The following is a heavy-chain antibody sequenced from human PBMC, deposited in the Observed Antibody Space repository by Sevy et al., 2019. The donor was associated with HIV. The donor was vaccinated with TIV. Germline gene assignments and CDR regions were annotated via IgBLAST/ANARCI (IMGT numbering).Heavy chain of an antibody. Sequence: PETLSLTCTVSGGSISSYYWSWIRQPPGKGLEWIGYIYYSGSTNYNPSLKSRVTISVDTSKNQFSLKLSSVTAADTAVYYCARDTPLDIGYCSGGSCFDAFDIWGQGTMVTVSS. CDR3: ARDTPLDIGYCSGGSCFDAFDI. D-gene: IGHD2-15*01. J-gene: IGHJ3*02. V-gene: IGHV4-59*13. CDR1: GGSISSYY. CDR2: IYYSGST.